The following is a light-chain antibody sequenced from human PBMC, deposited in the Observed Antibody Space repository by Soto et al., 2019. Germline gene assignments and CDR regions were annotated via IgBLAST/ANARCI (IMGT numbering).Light chain of an antibody. J-gene: IGLJ2*01. CDR1: SSDVGSYNL. V-gene: IGLV2-23*01. CDR2: EGS. Sequence: QSALTQPASVSGSPGQSITISCTGTSSDVGSYNLVSWYQQHPGKAPKLMIYEGSKRPSGVSNRFSGSKSGNTASVRISGLQAEDEADYYCCSHAGSSTFVVFGGGTKVTVL. CDR3: CSHAGSSTFVV.